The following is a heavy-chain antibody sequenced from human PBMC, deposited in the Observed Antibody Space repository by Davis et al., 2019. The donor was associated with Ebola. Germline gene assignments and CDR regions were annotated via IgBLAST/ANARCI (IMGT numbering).Heavy chain of an antibody. J-gene: IGHJ6*02. CDR3: ARVCDYDFWSGFYYYYGMDV. CDR1: GYTFTSYY. D-gene: IGHD3-3*01. Sequence: ASVKVSCKASGYTFTSYYMHWMRQAPGQGLEWMGWINPNSGGTNYAQKFQGRVTMTRDTSISTAYMELSRLRSDDTAVYYCARVCDYDFWSGFYYYYGMDVWGQGTTVTVSS. V-gene: IGHV1-2*02. CDR2: INPNSGGT.